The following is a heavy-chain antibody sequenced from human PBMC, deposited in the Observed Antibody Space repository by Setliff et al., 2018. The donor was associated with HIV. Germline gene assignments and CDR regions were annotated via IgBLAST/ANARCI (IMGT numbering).Heavy chain of an antibody. CDR3: VRDLYYYDH. J-gene: IGHJ4*02. D-gene: IGHD3-10*01. V-gene: IGHV3-30*02. CDR1: GFTFSAHG. Sequence: GGSLRLSCAASGFTFSAHGMHWVRQAPGKGLEWVAFINYDESYEYYADSVKGRVTISRDNSKNTVDLQMNSLRAEDTAVYYCVRDLYYYDHWGQGTLVTVSS. CDR2: INYDESYE.